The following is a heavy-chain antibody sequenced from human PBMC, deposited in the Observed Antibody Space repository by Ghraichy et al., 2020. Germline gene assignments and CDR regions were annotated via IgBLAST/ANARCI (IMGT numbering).Heavy chain of an antibody. CDR1: GFTFSSYS. CDR3: ARGGDCSSTSCYKRYYYYYGMDV. CDR2: ISSSSYI. D-gene: IGHD2-2*02. Sequence: GGSLRLSCAASGFTFSSYSMNWVRQAPGKGLEWVSSISSSSYIYYADSVKGRFTISRDNAKNSLYLQMNSLRAEDTAVYYCARGGDCSSTSCYKRYYYYYGMDVWGQGTTVTVSS. V-gene: IGHV3-21*01. J-gene: IGHJ6*02.